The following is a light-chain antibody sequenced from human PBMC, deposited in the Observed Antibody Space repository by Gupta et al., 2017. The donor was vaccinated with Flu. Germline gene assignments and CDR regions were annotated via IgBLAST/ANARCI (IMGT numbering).Light chain of an antibody. V-gene: IGLV2-8*01. Sequence: QSALTQPPSASGSPGQSVAISCTGTSSEVGGYNSVSWYQQHPGNAPKLVIYEVTKRPSGVPDRFSGSKSGNTASLTVSGLQAEDEADYYCSSYAGSNTPYVFGTGTKVTVL. J-gene: IGLJ1*01. CDR1: SSEVGGYNS. CDR3: SSYAGSNTPYV. CDR2: EVT.